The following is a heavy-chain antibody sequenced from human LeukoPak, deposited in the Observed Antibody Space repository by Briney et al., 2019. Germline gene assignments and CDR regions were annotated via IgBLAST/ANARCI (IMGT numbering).Heavy chain of an antibody. J-gene: IGHJ4*02. CDR1: GGTLNTYT. V-gene: IGHV1-69*05. Sequence: SVKVSCKASGGTLNTYTINWVRQAPGQGLEWMGRIIPFFGTTNYTQKFQGRLSITTDESTMTAYLELSSLRPEDTAVCYCARPHSSGTYRLDFWGQGTRVTVSS. D-gene: IGHD1-26*01. CDR2: IIPFFGTT. CDR3: ARPHSSGTYRLDF.